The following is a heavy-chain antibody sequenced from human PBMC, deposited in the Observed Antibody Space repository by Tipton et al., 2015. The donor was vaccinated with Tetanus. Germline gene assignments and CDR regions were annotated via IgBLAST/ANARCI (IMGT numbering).Heavy chain of an antibody. D-gene: IGHD3-16*01. J-gene: IGHJ6*02. V-gene: IGHV3-7*01. Sequence: SLRLSCAASGFTFDDYTMHWVRQAPGKGLEWVANIKEDGSDTQYVDYVKGRFTISRDSAKNSLYLQTNSLRDEDTAVYYCARDLRAGDFYYYYGMDVWGQGTTVTVSS. CDR1: GFTFDDYT. CDR3: ARDLRAGDFYYYYGMDV. CDR2: IKEDGSDT.